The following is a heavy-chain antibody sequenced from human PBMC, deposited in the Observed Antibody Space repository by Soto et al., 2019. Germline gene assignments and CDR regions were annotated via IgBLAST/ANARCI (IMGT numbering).Heavy chain of an antibody. J-gene: IGHJ6*02. Sequence: PSETLSLTCTVSGGSISSGGYYWSWIRQHPGKGLEWIGYIYYSGSTYYNPSLKSRVTISVDTSKNQFSLKLSSVTAADTAVYYCARDYDILTGYRGYYYYYGMDVWGQGTTVTVSS. CDR3: ARDYDILTGYRGYYYYYGMDV. D-gene: IGHD3-9*01. V-gene: IGHV4-31*03. CDR1: GGSISSGGYY. CDR2: IYYSGST.